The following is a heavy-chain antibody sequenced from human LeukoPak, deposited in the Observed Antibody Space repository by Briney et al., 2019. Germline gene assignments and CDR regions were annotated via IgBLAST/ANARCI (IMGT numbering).Heavy chain of an antibody. CDR2: IGSSGSTI. J-gene: IGHJ6*03. D-gene: IGHD6-19*01. Sequence: GGSLRLSCAASGFTFSDYYMSWIRQAPGKGLEWVSYIGSSGSTIYYADSVKGRFTISRDNAKNSLYLQMNSLRAEDTAAYYCARDQGDKQWLDSGAYYYYMDVWGKGTTVTVSS. CDR3: ARDQGDKQWLDSGAYYYYMDV. V-gene: IGHV3-11*04. CDR1: GFTFSDYY.